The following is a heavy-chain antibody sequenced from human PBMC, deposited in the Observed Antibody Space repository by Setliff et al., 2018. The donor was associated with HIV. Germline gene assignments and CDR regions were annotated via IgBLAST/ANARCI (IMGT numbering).Heavy chain of an antibody. CDR1: GDNFNSHS. V-gene: IGHV1-69*13. D-gene: IGHD2-15*01. J-gene: IGHJ6*04. CDR3: ARDSRDIVVVIAPEPEPYYHYGMDV. CDR2: IVPIFGTP. Sequence: GASVKVSCKASGDNFNSHSISWVRQAPGQGLEWMGGIVPIFGTPNYAQKFKGRLTITADESTSTVYMELSSLRSEDTAVYFCARDSRDIVVVIAPEPEPYYHYGMDVWGEGTTVTVSS.